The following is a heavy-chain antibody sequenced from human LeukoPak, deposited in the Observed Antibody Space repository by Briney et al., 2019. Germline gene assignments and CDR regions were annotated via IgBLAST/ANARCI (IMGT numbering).Heavy chain of an antibody. Sequence: SETLSLTCTVSGDSISSLFLSWIRQPAGKGLEWIGRIYPGGSTDYNPSLKSRVTISVDTSKNHFSLRLTSVTAADTAVYLCARAADYGDSNFDYWGQGTLVTVSS. J-gene: IGHJ4*02. CDR2: IYPGGST. V-gene: IGHV4-4*07. CDR3: ARAADYGDSNFDY. D-gene: IGHD4-17*01. CDR1: GDSISSLF.